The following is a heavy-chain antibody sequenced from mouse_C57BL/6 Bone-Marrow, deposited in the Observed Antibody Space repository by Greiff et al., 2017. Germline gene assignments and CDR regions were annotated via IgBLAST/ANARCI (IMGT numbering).Heavy chain of an antibody. CDR3: AKSRLLRVGVDY. CDR2: INPNNGGT. CDR1: GYTFTDYY. Sequence: VQLQQSGPELVKPGASVKISCKASGYTFTDYYMNWVKQSHGKSLEWIGDINPNNGGTSYNQKFKGKATLTVDKSSSTAYIELLSLPSEYSAVYNCAKSRLLRVGVDYWGQGTTLTVSS. V-gene: IGHV1-26*01. J-gene: IGHJ2*01. D-gene: IGHD1-1*01.